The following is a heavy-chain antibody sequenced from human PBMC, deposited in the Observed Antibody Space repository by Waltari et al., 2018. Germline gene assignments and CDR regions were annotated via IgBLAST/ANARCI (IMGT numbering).Heavy chain of an antibody. J-gene: IGHJ4*02. CDR1: GYTFTGYY. D-gene: IGHD2-2*01. CDR3: ARDRRDCSSTSCYYFDY. Sequence: QVQLVQSGAEVKKPGASVKVSCKASGYTFTGYYMHWVGPAPGQGLEWMGWINPNSGGTNYAQKFQGRVTMTRDTSISTAYMELSRLRSDDTAVYYCARDRRDCSSTSCYYFDYWGQGTLVTVSS. CDR2: INPNSGGT. V-gene: IGHV1-2*02.